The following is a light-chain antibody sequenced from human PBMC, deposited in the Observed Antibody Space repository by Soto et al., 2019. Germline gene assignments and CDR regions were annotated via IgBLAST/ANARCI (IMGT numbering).Light chain of an antibody. Sequence: DIQMTQSPSSLSASVGDRVTITCRASRDITDYLAWYQQKPGQVPKLLISAASTLQSGVPSRFTASGSGTDFTLTVTGLQPEDFATYYCQNYDSAPWTLGQGTKVEF. CDR2: AAS. CDR3: QNYDSAPWT. J-gene: IGKJ1*01. CDR1: RDITDY. V-gene: IGKV1-27*01.